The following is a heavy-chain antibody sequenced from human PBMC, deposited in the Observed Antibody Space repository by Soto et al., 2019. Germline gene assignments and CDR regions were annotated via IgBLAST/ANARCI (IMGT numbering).Heavy chain of an antibody. CDR1: GYSFTRYW. CDR2: IYPGYSDT. J-gene: IGHJ6*02. Sequence: XESLKLSWKGSGYSFTRYWIGWVRRMPGNGLEWMGIIYPGYSDTRYSPSFQGQVTISADKSISTAYLQWSSLKASDTAMYYCARPRDCTNGVCWDYGVNVWRQGTTVTVSS. D-gene: IGHD2-8*01. V-gene: IGHV5-51*01. CDR3: ARPRDCTNGVCWDYGVNV.